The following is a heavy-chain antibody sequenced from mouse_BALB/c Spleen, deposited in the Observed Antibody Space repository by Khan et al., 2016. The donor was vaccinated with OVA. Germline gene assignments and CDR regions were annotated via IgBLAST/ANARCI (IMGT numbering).Heavy chain of an antibody. CDR2: INPTCGYT. J-gene: IGHJ2*01. CDR1: GYTFTTYW. Sequence: QVQLKQSGAELVKPGASVKMSCKASGYTFTTYWMHWVKQRPGQGLEWIGYINPTCGYTDYNQKFKDKATLTVDKSSSTAYMQLSSLTSDDSAVYYCARDRVDYWGQGTTLTVSS. V-gene: IGHV1-7*01. CDR3: ARDRVDY.